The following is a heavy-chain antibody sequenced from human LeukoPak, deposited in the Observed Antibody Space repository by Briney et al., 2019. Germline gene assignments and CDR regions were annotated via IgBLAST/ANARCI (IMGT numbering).Heavy chain of an antibody. CDR2: IYSGGST. V-gene: IGHV3-53*05. J-gene: IGHJ6*02. D-gene: IGHD2-2*01. CDR3: ARDHCSSTSCSRPRYYYYGMDV. CDR1: GFTVSSNY. Sequence: GGFLRLSCAASGFTVSSNYMSWVRQAPGKGLEWVSVIYSGGSTYYADSVKGRFTISRDNSKNTLYLQMNSLRAEDTAVYYCARDHCSSTSCSRPRYYYYGMDVWGQGTTVTVSS.